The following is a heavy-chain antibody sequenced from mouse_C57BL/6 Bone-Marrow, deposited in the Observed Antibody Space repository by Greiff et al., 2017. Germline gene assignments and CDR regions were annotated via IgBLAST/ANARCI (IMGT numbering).Heavy chain of an antibody. CDR3: ARNYYGSRAFAY. CDR2: INPYNGDT. J-gene: IGHJ3*01. V-gene: IGHV1-20*01. Sequence: VQLQQSGPELVKPGDSVKISCKASGYSFTGYFMNWVMQSHGKSLEWIGHINPYNGDTFYNQKFKGQATLTVDKSSRTAYMELRSLTSEDSAVDYCARNYYGSRAFAYWGQGTLVTVSA. CDR1: GYSFTGYF. D-gene: IGHD1-1*01.